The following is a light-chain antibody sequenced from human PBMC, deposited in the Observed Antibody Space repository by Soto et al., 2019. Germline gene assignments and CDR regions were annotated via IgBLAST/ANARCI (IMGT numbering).Light chain of an antibody. CDR3: QTWGSGIVV. CDR2: LNSDGSH. Sequence: QSVLTQSPSASASLGASVKLTCTLSSGHSNYAIAWHQQQSEKGPRYLIKLNSDGSHSKGDGIPDRFSGSSSGAERYLTISSLQSEDEAYYYCQTWGSGIVVFGGGTTLTVL. V-gene: IGLV4-69*01. CDR1: SGHSNYA. J-gene: IGLJ2*01.